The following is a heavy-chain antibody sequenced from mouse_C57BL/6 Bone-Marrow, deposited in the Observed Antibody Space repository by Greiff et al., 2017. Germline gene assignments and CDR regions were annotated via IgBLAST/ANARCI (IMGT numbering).Heavy chain of an antibody. V-gene: IGHV1-9*01. CDR3: ASPLYYGSLDYAMDY. J-gene: IGHJ4*01. CDR2: LLPGSGST. Sequence: VQLQQSGAELMKPGASVKLSCKATGYTFTGYWIEWVKQRPGHGLEWIGELLPGSGSTNYNEKFKGKATFTADTSSNTAYMQLSSLTTEDSAIYYCASPLYYGSLDYAMDYWGQGTTVTVSS. D-gene: IGHD1-1*01. CDR1: GYTFTGYW.